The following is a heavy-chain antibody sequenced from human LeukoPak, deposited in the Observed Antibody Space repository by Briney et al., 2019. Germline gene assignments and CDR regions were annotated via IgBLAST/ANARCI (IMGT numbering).Heavy chain of an antibody. CDR2: INHSGST. Sequence: SETLSLTCTVSGGSISSYYWSWIRQPPRKGLEWIGEINHSGSTNYNPSLKSRVTISVDTSKNQFSLKLSSVTAADTAVYYCARGRIVVRGCDYWGQGTLVTVSS. J-gene: IGHJ4*02. V-gene: IGHV4-34*01. CDR3: ARGRIVVRGCDY. D-gene: IGHD2-21*01. CDR1: GGSISSYY.